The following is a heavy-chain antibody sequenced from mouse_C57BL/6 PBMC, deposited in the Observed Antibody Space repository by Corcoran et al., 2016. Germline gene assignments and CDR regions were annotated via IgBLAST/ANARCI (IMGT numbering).Heavy chain of an antibody. CDR2: INPNNGGT. D-gene: IGHD1-1*02. Sequence: EVQLQQSGPELVKPGASVKISCKASGYTFTDYYMNWVKQSHGKSLEWIGDINPNNGGTSYNQKFKGKATLTVDKSSSTAYMELRSLTSEDSAVYYCARGWDFSRYFDVWGTGTTVTVS. CDR1: GYTFTDYY. CDR3: ARGWDFSRYFDV. J-gene: IGHJ1*03. V-gene: IGHV1-26*01.